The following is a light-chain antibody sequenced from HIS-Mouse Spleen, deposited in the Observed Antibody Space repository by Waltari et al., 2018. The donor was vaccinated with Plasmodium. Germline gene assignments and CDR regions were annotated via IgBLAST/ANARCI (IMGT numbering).Light chain of an antibody. J-gene: IGKJ4*01. CDR3: QQYDNLPLT. V-gene: IGKV1-33*01. Sequence: DIQMTQSPSSLSASVGDRVTITCHASQDISNYLNWYQQKPVKAPKLLIYDASNLETGVQSRFSGSGSGTEFTFTISSLQPEDIETYYCQQYDNLPLTFGGGTKVEIK. CDR1: QDISNY. CDR2: DAS.